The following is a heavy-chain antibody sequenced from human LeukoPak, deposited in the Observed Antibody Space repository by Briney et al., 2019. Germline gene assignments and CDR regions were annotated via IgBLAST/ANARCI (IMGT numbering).Heavy chain of an antibody. D-gene: IGHD6-19*01. J-gene: IGHJ4*02. CDR2: ISGSGGST. CDR3: AKFISSGRRGGFDY. V-gene: IGHV3-23*01. Sequence: GGSLRLPCAASGFTFSSYAMSWVRQAPGKGLEWVSAISGSGGSTYYADSVKGRFTISRDNSKNTLYLQMNSLRAEDTAVYYCAKFISSGRRGGFDYWGQGTLVTVSS. CDR1: GFTFSSYA.